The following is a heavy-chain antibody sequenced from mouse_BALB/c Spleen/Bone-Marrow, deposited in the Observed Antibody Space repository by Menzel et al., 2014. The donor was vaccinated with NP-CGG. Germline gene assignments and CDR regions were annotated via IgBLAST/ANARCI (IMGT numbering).Heavy chain of an antibody. CDR3: ARGRTTVVSDY. CDR2: IEPSDSYT. J-gene: IGHJ2*02. D-gene: IGHD1-1*01. CDR1: GYTFTNYW. Sequence: QVQLKQSGAEVVKPGASVKVSCMASGYTFTNYWMQRVKQRPGQGLEWLGEIEPSDSYTNYNQDFKGKATLTVDKSSSTAYMQLSSLTSEDSAVYYCARGRTTVVSDYWCQGTSLTVSS. V-gene: IGHV1-69*02.